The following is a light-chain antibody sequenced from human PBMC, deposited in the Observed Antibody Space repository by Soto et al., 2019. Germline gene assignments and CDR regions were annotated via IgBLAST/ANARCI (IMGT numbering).Light chain of an antibody. Sequence: QSVLTQPASVSGSPGQSITISCTGTSSDVGGYNYVSWYQHYPGKAPKLMIYDVTNRPSGVSNRLSGSKSGNTASLTISGLQAEDEADYYCSSYTRSSTVVFGGGTKLTVL. CDR3: SSYTRSSTVV. J-gene: IGLJ2*01. CDR2: DVT. CDR1: SSDVGGYNY. V-gene: IGLV2-14*03.